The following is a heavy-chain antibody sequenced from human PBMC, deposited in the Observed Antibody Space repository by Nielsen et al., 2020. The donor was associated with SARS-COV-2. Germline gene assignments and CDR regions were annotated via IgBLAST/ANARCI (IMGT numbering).Heavy chain of an antibody. Sequence: SETLSLTCTVSGYSISSGYYWGWIRQPPGKGLEWIGSIYHSGSTYYNPSLKSRVTISVDRSKNQFSLKLSSVTAADTAVYYCARSAPQQLVRYNWFDPWGQGTLVTVSS. J-gene: IGHJ5*02. CDR2: IYHSGST. V-gene: IGHV4-38-2*02. D-gene: IGHD6-13*01. CDR3: ARSAPQQLVRYNWFDP. CDR1: GYSISSGYY.